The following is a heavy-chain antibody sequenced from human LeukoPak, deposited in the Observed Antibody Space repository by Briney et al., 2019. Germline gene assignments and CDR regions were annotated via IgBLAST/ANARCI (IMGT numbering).Heavy chain of an antibody. Sequence: ASVKVSCKASGYTFTSYGFSWVRRAPGQGLEWMGWISAYNGHTNYAQKFQGRVTMTTDTSTSTGYVELRSLRSDDTAVYYCARDKDLGAVAGTFDYWGQGTLVTVSS. CDR2: ISAYNGHT. V-gene: IGHV1-18*04. CDR1: GYTFTSYG. CDR3: ARDKDLGAVAGTFDY. D-gene: IGHD6-19*01. J-gene: IGHJ4*02.